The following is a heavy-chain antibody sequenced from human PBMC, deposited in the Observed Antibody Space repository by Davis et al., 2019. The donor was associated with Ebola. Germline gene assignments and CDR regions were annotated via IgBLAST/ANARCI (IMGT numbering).Heavy chain of an antibody. CDR3: ARDLWDVVVPAAIDAYYYGMDV. J-gene: IGHJ6*02. D-gene: IGHD2-2*01. CDR1: GFTFSSYS. CDR2: ISSSSSYI. Sequence: GESLKISCAASGFTFSSYSMNWVRQAPGKGLEWVSSISSSSSYIYYADSVKGRFTISRGNAKNSLYLQMNSLRAEDTAVYYCARDLWDVVVPAAIDAYYYGMDVWGQGTTVTVS. V-gene: IGHV3-21*01.